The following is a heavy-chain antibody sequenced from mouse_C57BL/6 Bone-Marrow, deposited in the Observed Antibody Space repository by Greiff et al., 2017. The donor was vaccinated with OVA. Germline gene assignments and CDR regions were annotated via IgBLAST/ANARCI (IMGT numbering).Heavy chain of an antibody. Sequence: EVMLVESGGGLVKPGGSLKLSCAASGFTFSDYGMHWVRQAPEKGLEWVAYISSGSSTIYYAATVKGRFTISRDNAKNTLFLQMTSLRSEDTAMYYCARPRGRRAWFAYWGQGTLVTVSA. J-gene: IGHJ3*01. CDR3: ARPRGRRAWFAY. V-gene: IGHV5-17*01. CDR2: ISSGSSTI. CDR1: GFTFSDYG. D-gene: IGHD3-3*01.